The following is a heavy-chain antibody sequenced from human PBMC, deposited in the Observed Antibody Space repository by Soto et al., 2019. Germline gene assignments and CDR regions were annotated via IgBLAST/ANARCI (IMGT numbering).Heavy chain of an antibody. J-gene: IGHJ6*02. D-gene: IGHD5-18*01. CDR3: ARDRRIQLWLRDV. CDR2: ISSSSSYI. Sequence: GGSLRLSCAASGFTFSSYSMNWVRQAPGKGLEWVSSISSSSSYIYYADSVKGRFTISRDNAKNSLYLQMNSLRAEDTAVYYCARDRRIQLWLRDVWGQGTTVTVSS. CDR1: GFTFSSYS. V-gene: IGHV3-21*01.